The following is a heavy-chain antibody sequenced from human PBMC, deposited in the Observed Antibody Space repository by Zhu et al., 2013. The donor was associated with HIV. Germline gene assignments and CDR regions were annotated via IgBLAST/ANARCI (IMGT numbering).Heavy chain of an antibody. CDR3: ARDTVVVIRNYYYYYGMDV. D-gene: IGHD3-22*01. CDR2: IIPIFGTA. J-gene: IGHJ6*02. CDR1: GGTFSSYA. Sequence: QVQLVQSGAEVKKPGSSVKVSCKASGGTFSSYAISWVRQAPGQGLEWMGGIIPIFGTANYAQKFQGRVTITADESTSTAYMELSSLRSEDTAVYYCARDTVVVIRNYYYYYGMDVWGQGTTVTVSS. V-gene: IGHV1-69*12.